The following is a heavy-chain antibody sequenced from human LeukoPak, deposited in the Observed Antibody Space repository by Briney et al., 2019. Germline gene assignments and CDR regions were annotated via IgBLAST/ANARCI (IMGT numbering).Heavy chain of an antibody. CDR3: ARDIPGDAFDI. Sequence: SETLSLTCAVYGGSFSGYYWSWIRQPPGRGLEWIGEINHSGSANYNPSLKSRVTISVDTSKNQFSLKLSSVTAADTAVYYCARDIPGDAFDIWGQGTMVTVSS. CDR2: INHSGSA. V-gene: IGHV4-34*01. D-gene: IGHD1-14*01. J-gene: IGHJ3*02. CDR1: GGSFSGYY.